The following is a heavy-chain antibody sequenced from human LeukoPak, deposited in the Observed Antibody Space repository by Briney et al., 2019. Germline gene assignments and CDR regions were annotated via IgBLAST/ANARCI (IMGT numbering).Heavy chain of an antibody. CDR2: IYYSGST. Sequence: PSETLSLTCTVSGGSISSYYWSWIRQPPGEGLEWIGYIYYSGSTNYNPSLKSRVTISVDTSKNQFSLKLSSVTAADTAVYYCATATAGPYGDYGIDYWGQGTLVTVSS. V-gene: IGHV4-59*01. J-gene: IGHJ4*02. D-gene: IGHD4-17*01. CDR1: GGSISSYY. CDR3: ATATAGPYGDYGIDY.